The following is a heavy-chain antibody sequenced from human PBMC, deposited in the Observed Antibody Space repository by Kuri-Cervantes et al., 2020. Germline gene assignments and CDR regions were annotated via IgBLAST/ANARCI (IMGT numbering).Heavy chain of an antibody. V-gene: IGHV3-74*01. D-gene: IGHD2-15*01. CDR1: GFTFSDYY. CDR2: INSDGGII. J-gene: IGHJ4*02. CDR3: AVGGSGLGY. Sequence: GGSLRLSCAASGFTFSDYYMSWIRQAPRKGLEWVSHINSDGGIINYVGSVQGRFTISRDNARNTLYLQMNSLRVEDTAVYYCAVGGSGLGYWGQGTLVTVSS.